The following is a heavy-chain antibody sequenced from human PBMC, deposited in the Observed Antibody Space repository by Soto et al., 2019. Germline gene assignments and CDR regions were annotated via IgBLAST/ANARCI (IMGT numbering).Heavy chain of an antibody. Sequence: EVQLLESGGGLVQPGGSLRLSCAASGFTFSTCAMTWARQAPGKGLEWVSSINSGGSTYYADSVKGRYTISRDNSKNTLYLQMNSLRAEDTAVYYCTGRVGVPGKGYFDYWGRGTLVTVSS. CDR3: TGRVGVPGKGYFDY. J-gene: IGHJ4*02. CDR2: INSGGST. V-gene: IGHV3-23*01. D-gene: IGHD1-26*01. CDR1: GFTFSTCA.